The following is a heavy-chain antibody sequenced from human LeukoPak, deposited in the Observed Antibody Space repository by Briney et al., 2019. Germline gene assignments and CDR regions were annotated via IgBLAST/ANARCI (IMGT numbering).Heavy chain of an antibody. CDR3: ARVAIFGGNAFDI. CDR2: ISAYNGNT. CDR1: GYTFTSYG. V-gene: IGHV1-18*01. J-gene: IGHJ3*02. D-gene: IGHD3-3*01. Sequence: ASVKGSCKASGYTFTSYGISWVRQAPRQGLEWMGWISAYNGNTNYAQKLQGRVTMTTDTSTSTAYMELRSLRSDDTAVYYCARVAIFGGNAFDIWGQGTMVTVSS.